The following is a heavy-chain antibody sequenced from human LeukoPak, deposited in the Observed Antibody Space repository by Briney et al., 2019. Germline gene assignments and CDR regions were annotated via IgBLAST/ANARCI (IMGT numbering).Heavy chain of an antibody. D-gene: IGHD3-22*01. CDR3: ARDYNYCPADS. Sequence: GGSLRLSCTVSGFTFSNFWMTWVRQTPGKGLEWVANIRGNGNDKNYVDSVKGRFTTSRDNAKNSFYLQMNSLRADDTAVYYCARDYNYCPADSWGQGTLVTVSS. CDR2: IRGNGNDK. CDR1: GFTFSNFW. J-gene: IGHJ4*02. V-gene: IGHV3-7*03.